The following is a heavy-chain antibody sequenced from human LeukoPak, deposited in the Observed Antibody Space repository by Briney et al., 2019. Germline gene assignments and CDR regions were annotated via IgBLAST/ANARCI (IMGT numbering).Heavy chain of an antibody. CDR1: GFTFGSYA. CDR3: AKGRGYSGYDFFDY. Sequence: PGGSLRLSCAASGFTFGSYAMSWVRQAPGKGLEWVSAISASGGSTFYADSVKGRFTISRDNSKNTLYLQMNSLRAEDTALYYCAKGRGYSGYDFFDYWGQGTLVTVSS. V-gene: IGHV3-23*01. J-gene: IGHJ4*02. CDR2: ISASGGST. D-gene: IGHD5-12*01.